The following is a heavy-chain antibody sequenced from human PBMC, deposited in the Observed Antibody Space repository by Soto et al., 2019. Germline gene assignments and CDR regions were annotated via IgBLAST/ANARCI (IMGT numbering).Heavy chain of an antibody. J-gene: IGHJ5*02. CDR3: ARAQFYSGSGNYNNLMFDA. Sequence: KSSETLSLTCAVSGGSVSGAGYSWSWIRQPPGGGLDWIGYIYHSGTTYCNPSLKTRLTMSLDRSNNKFSLTLNSVTAADTALYFCARAQFYSGSGNYNNLMFDAWGKGTQVTVSS. D-gene: IGHD3-10*01. CDR2: IYHSGTT. V-gene: IGHV4-30-2*01. CDR1: GGSVSGAGYS.